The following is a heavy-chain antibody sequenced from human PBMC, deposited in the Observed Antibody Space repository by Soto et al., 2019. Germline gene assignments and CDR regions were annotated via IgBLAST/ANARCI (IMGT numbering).Heavy chain of an antibody. D-gene: IGHD6-13*01. CDR3: ARATIAPRNYYYYGIDV. Sequence: GGSLRLSCGASGFTFSSYWMSWGRQAPGKGLEWVANIKQDGSEKYYVDSVKGRFTISRDNAKNSLYLQMNSLRAEDTAVYYCARATIAPRNYYYYGIDVWGQGTTVT. J-gene: IGHJ6*01. V-gene: IGHV3-7*03. CDR1: GFTFSSYW. CDR2: IKQDGSEK.